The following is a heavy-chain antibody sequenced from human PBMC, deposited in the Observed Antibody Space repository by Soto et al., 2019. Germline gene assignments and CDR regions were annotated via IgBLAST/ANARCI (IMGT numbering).Heavy chain of an antibody. V-gene: IGHV3-33*06. Sequence: PGGSLRLSCAASGFTFSSYGMHWVRQAPGKGLEWVAVIWYDGSNKYYADSVKGRFTISRDNSKNTLYLQMNSLRAEDTAVYYCANRPTPYSSRWYNYFDYWGHGTLVTVSS. J-gene: IGHJ4*01. CDR3: ANRPTPYSSRWYNYFDY. CDR2: IWYDGSNK. CDR1: GFTFSSYG. D-gene: IGHD6-13*01.